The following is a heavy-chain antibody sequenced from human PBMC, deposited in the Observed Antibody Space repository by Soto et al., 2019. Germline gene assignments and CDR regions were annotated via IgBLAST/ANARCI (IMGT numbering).Heavy chain of an antibody. J-gene: IGHJ6*02. D-gene: IGHD2-2*01. CDR1: GFTFSSYS. CDR2: ISSSSSYI. V-gene: IGHV3-21*01. Sequence: GGSLRLSCAASGFTFSSYSMNWVRQAPGKGLKWVSSISSSSSYIYYADSVKGRFTISRDNAKNSLYLQMNSLRAEDTAVYYCARDGAMRDCPYYYYYYGMDVWGQGTTVTVSS. CDR3: ARDGAMRDCPYYYYYYGMDV.